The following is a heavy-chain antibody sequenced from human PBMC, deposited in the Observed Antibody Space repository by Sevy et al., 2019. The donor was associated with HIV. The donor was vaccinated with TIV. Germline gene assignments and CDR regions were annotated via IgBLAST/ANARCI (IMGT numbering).Heavy chain of an antibody. V-gene: IGHV4-30-2*01. CDR3: ARGKTAMGGGVFDI. D-gene: IGHD5-18*01. J-gene: IGHJ3*02. Sequence: SETLSLTCAVSGGSISSGAYSWSWIRQPPGKGLEWTGYIFHSGSSYYNSSLKSRVTISVDRSKNQFSLRLTSVTAADTAVYYCARGKTAMGGGVFDIWGQGTMVTVSS. CDR2: IFHSGSS. CDR1: GGSISSGAYS.